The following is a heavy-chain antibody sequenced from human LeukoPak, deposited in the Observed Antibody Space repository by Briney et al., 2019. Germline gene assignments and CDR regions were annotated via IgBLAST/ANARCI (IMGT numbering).Heavy chain of an antibody. D-gene: IGHD3-22*01. CDR1: GGTFSSYA. CDR3: ARDMNYYASSDY. J-gene: IGHJ4*02. V-gene: IGHV1-69*04. Sequence: GASGKVSCTASGGTFSSYAISWVRQAPGQGLEWMGRIIPILGIANYAQKFQGRVTITADKSTSTAYMELSSLRSEDTAVYYCARDMNYYASSDYWGQGTLVTVSS. CDR2: IIPILGIA.